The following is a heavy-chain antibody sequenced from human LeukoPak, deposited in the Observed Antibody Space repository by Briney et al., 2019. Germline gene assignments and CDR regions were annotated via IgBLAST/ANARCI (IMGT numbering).Heavy chain of an antibody. CDR3: ARHYYDSRYPTSGYYMDV. CDR1: GYDFDNYA. Sequence: GRSLRLSCEGSGYDFDNYAMHWVRQAPGKGLEWVAGISWNSGSMGHADSVKGRFTISRDNAKNSLYLQVNSLRAEDTALYYCARHYYDSRYPTSGYYMDVWGKGTTVTVSS. V-gene: IGHV3-9*01. D-gene: IGHD3-22*01. J-gene: IGHJ6*03. CDR2: ISWNSGSM.